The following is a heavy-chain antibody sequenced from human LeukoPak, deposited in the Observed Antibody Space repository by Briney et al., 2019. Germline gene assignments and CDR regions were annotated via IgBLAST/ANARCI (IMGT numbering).Heavy chain of an antibody. CDR1: GGSISSYY. CDR2: IYTSGST. J-gene: IGHJ5*02. CDR3: ARAGYSYGSNWFDP. Sequence: SETLSLTCTVSGGSISSYYWSWIQQPDGKGLEWIGRIYTSGSTNYNPSLKSRVTMSVDTSKNQFSLKLSSVTAADTAVYYCARAGYSYGSNWFDPWGQGTLVTVSS. V-gene: IGHV4-4*07. D-gene: IGHD5-18*01.